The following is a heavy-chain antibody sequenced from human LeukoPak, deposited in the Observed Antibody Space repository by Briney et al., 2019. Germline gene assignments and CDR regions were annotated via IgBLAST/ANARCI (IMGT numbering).Heavy chain of an antibody. Sequence: GGSLRLSCAASGFTFSTYWMHWVRQAPGKGLVWVSRINGDGSSTSYADSVKGRFSISRDNAKNTLYLQMNSLRAEDTAVYYCARDGHGNWNDGGWFDPWGQGTLVTVSS. D-gene: IGHD1-1*01. CDR3: ARDGHGNWNDGGWFDP. V-gene: IGHV3-74*01. J-gene: IGHJ5*02. CDR2: INGDGSST. CDR1: GFTFSTYW.